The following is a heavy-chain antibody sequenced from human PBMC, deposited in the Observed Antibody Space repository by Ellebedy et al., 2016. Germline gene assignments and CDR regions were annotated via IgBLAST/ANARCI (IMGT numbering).Heavy chain of an antibody. CDR3: AISADYGEVFDY. Sequence: SETLSLTXTVSGDSISSSNYYWGWIRQPPGKGLEWIGSIYFSGSTYYNPSLKNRVTISVDTSKNQFSLKLSSVTAADTAVYYCAISADYGEVFDYWGQGTLVTVSS. J-gene: IGHJ4*02. CDR2: IYFSGST. CDR1: GDSISSSNYY. D-gene: IGHD4-17*01. V-gene: IGHV4-39*07.